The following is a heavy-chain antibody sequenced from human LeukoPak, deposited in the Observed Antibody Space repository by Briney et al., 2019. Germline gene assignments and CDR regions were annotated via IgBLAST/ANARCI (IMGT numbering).Heavy chain of an antibody. D-gene: IGHD3-10*01. CDR2: IFHSGST. CDR1: GGSISSSNW. CDR3: ARSALGFFDY. J-gene: IGHJ4*02. V-gene: IGHV4-4*02. Sequence: PSETLSLTCAVSGGSISSSNWWSWVRQTPEKGLGWVGEIFHSGSTNYNPSLKSRVTISEDKSKNQFFLKMSTVTAADTAVYYCARSALGFFDYWGQGTLVTVSS.